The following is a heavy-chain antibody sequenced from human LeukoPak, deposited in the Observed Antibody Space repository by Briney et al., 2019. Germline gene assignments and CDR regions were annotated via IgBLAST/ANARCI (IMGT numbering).Heavy chain of an antibody. D-gene: IGHD3-22*01. J-gene: IGHJ4*02. CDR1: GFTFSSYG. CDR2: ISNDGSDK. Sequence: PGRSLRLSCAASGFTFSSYGIHWVRQAPGKGLEWVAVISNDGSDKSYADSVKGRFTISRDNSKNTLYLQMNSLRAEDTAVYFCAKGTVIVGYYFDSWAREPWSPSPQ. V-gene: IGHV3-30*18. CDR3: AKGTVIVGYYFDS.